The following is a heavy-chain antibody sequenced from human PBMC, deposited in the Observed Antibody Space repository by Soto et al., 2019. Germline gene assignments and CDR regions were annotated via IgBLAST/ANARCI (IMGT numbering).Heavy chain of an antibody. CDR1: GCTFTSYG. V-gene: IGHV1-18*01. D-gene: IGHD2-2*01. CDR3: ASLVRYCSSTSCSYDAFDI. Sequence: ASLKVYCKASGCTFTSYGIICVRDAHGQGREWMGWISAYNVNTNYAQKLQGRVTMTTDTSTSTAYMELRSLRSDDTAVYYCASLVRYCSSTSCSYDAFDIWGQGTMVT. CDR2: ISAYNVNT. J-gene: IGHJ3*02.